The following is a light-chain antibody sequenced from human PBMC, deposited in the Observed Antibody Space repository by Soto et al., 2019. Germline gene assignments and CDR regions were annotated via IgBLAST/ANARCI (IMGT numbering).Light chain of an antibody. J-gene: IGLJ1*01. CDR1: NSDIGASMF. V-gene: IGLV2-14*01. CDR3: SSNLMRTTLRV. Sequence: QSVLTHPASVSGSPGQSITITCIGSNSDIGASMFVSWVQQHPGQAPKLIISEVDKRPSAVSNRFSGSKSANSASLSNSMLLVEDEADYYCSSNLMRTTLRVFGPGSKVTVL. CDR2: EVD.